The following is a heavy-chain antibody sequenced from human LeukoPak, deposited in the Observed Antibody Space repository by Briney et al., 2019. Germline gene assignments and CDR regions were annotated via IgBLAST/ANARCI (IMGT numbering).Heavy chain of an antibody. CDR2: ISYDGSNK. V-gene: IGHV3-30-3*01. J-gene: IGHJ5*02. CDR1: GFTFSSYA. Sequence: PGRSLRLSCGASGFTFSSYAMHWVRQAPGKGLEWVAVISYDGSNKYYADSVKGRFTISRDNAKNSLYLQMNSLRAEDTAVYYCARTDWFDPWGQGTLVTVSS. CDR3: ARTDWFDP.